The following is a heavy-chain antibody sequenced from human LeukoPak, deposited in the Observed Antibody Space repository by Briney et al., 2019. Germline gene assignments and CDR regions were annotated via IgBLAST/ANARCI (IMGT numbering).Heavy chain of an antibody. Sequence: GGSLRLSCAASGFSFSSYGMHWVRQAPGKELEWVAVISYDGSNKYYADSVKGRFTISRDNSKNTLYLQMNSLRAEDTAVYYCAKLDSSGYYFDYWGQGTLVTVSS. CDR1: GFSFSSYG. CDR2: ISYDGSNK. J-gene: IGHJ4*02. CDR3: AKLDSSGYYFDY. V-gene: IGHV3-30*18. D-gene: IGHD3-22*01.